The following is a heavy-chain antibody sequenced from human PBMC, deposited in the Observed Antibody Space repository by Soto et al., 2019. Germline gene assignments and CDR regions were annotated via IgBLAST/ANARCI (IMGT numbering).Heavy chain of an antibody. J-gene: IGHJ5*02. CDR1: GFTFSSYA. D-gene: IGHD6-13*01. CDR3: AKDQGIAAAGPSSKGWFDP. CDR2: ISGSGGST. V-gene: IGHV3-23*01. Sequence: GGSLRLSCAASGFTFSSYAMSWVRQAPGKGLEWVSAISGSGGSTYYADSVKGRFTISRDNSKNTLYLQMNSLRAEDTAVYYCAKDQGIAAAGPSSKGWFDPWGQGTLVTVSS.